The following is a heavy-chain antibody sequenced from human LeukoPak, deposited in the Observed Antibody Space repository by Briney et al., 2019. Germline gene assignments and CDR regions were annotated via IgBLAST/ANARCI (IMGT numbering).Heavy chain of an antibody. CDR1: GGSINSFY. CDR2: IYYIGST. J-gene: IGHJ2*01. D-gene: IGHD6-13*01. CDR3: ARVYYSNSYDYWYFDL. Sequence: SETLSLTCTVSGGSINSFYWTWIRQPPGKGLEWIGYIYYIGSTNYNPSLKSRVTISVDTSKNQFSLKLSSVTAADTAVYYCARVYYSNSYDYWYFDLWGRGTLVTVSS. V-gene: IGHV4-59*01.